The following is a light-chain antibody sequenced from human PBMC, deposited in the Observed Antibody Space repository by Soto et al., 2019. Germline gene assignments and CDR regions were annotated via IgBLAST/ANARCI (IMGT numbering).Light chain of an antibody. CDR1: QSVSSN. J-gene: IGKJ1*01. CDR2: GAS. CDR3: QQYNNWPPWT. Sequence: EIVMKQSPATLSVSPGERATLSCRASQSVSSNLAWYQQKPGQAPRLLIYGASTRATGIPARFSGSGSGTEFTLTISSLQSADFAVYYCQQYNNWPPWTFGQGTKVEIK. V-gene: IGKV3-15*01.